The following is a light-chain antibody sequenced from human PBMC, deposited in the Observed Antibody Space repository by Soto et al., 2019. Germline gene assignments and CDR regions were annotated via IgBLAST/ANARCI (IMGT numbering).Light chain of an antibody. CDR3: QQYNYYCT. CDR1: QSISSW. J-gene: IGKJ1*01. Sequence: DIQMTQSPSTLSASVGDRVTITCRASQSISSWLAWYQQKPGKAPKLLIYKASSLESGVPSRFSGSGSGTVFTLTISSLLTDYFASYYCQQYNYYCTFGQGTKVEIK. CDR2: KAS. V-gene: IGKV1-5*03.